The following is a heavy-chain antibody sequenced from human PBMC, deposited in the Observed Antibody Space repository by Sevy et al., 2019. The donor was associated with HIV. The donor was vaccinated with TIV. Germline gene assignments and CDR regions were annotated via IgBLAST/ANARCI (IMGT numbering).Heavy chain of an antibody. CDR2: ILHDGSNE. D-gene: IGHD2-21*01. Sequence: GGSLRLSCAASRFNFSNYAMHWVRQAPGKGLEWVALILHDGSNEHYADSVKGRFTISRDNSQNTVYLQMNSLRPEDTAVYYCARDRLLSPLDFWGQGTLVTVSS. CDR3: ARDRLLSPLDF. J-gene: IGHJ4*02. V-gene: IGHV3-30*04. CDR1: RFNFSNYA.